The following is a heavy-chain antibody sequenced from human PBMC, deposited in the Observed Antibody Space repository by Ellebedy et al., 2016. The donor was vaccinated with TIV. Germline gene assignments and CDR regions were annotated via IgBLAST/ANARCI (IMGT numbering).Heavy chain of an antibody. J-gene: IGHJ4*02. V-gene: IGHV1-46*01. CDR2: INPTTGNS. CDR3: ARGENYYYDSSGYYYTY. Sequence: ASVKVSCKASGYTFTSYYFYWVRQAPGQGLEWMGIINPTTGNSNYAQKFQGRVTMTRDTSTSTVYMELSSLRSEDTAVYYCARGENYYYDSSGYYYTYWGQGTLVTVSS. D-gene: IGHD3-22*01. CDR1: GYTFTSYY.